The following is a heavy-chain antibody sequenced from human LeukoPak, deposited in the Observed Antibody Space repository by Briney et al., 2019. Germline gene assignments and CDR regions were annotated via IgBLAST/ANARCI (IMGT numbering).Heavy chain of an antibody. CDR3: AKSGPGYYYGSGSYLVDF. J-gene: IGHJ4*02. CDR1: GFTFSSYG. Sequence: GGSLRLSCAASGFTFSSYGIHWVRQAPGKGLEWVAVISYDGGKRYYADSVKGRFTISRDNSNNTLYLQMNNLRAEDTAVYYCAKSGPGYYYGSGSYLVDFWGQGTLVTVSS. CDR2: ISYDGGKR. V-gene: IGHV3-30*18. D-gene: IGHD3-10*01.